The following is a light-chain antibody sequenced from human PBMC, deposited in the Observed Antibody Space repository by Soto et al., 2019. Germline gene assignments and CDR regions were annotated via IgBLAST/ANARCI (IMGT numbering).Light chain of an antibody. J-gene: IGLJ2*01. CDR1: MRDIGAYNL. V-gene: IGLV2-14*01. Sequence: QSALTQPASVSGSPGQSITIFCAGTMRDIGAYNLVSWYQQHPGRAPQLIIYEVRNRPSGSSFRFSDSKSGNTASLTISGLQAEDEADYYCSSFTSRSSLIFGGGTKVTVL. CDR3: SSFTSRSSLI. CDR2: EVR.